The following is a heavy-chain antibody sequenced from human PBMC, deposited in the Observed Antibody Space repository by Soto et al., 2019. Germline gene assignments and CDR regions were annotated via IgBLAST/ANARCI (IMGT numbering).Heavy chain of an antibody. CDR1: GGSFSGYY. CDR3: ARGIKISYYDFWSGYAMYYYGMDV. Sequence: QVQLQQWGAGLLKPSETLSLTCAVYGGSFSGYYWSWIRQPPGKGLEWIGEINHSGSTNYNPSLKSRVTISVDTSKNQFSLKLSSVTAADTAEYYCARGIKISYYDFWSGYAMYYYGMDVWGQGTTVTVSS. J-gene: IGHJ6*02. D-gene: IGHD3-3*01. CDR2: INHSGST. V-gene: IGHV4-34*01.